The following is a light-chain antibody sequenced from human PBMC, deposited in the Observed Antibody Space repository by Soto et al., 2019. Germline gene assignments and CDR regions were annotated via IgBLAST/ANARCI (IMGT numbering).Light chain of an antibody. CDR1: SSNIGSKT. CDR2: NNN. V-gene: IGLV1-44*01. J-gene: IGLJ1*01. CDR3: AAWDDSLNGYV. Sequence: QSVLTQPPSASGTPGQRVTISCSGSSSNIGSKTVNWYQQLPGTAPKLLIYNNNQRPSGVPDRFSDSKSGTSASLAISGLQSEDEADYYCAAWDDSLNGYVFGAGTKLTVL.